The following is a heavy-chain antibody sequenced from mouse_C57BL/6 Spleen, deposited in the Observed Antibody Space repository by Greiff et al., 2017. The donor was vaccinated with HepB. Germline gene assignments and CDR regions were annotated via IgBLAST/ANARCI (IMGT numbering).Heavy chain of an antibody. CDR2: INPNNGGT. Sequence: EVQLQQSGPELVKPGASVKISCKASGYTFTDYYMNWVKQSHGKSLEWIGDINPNNGGTSYNQKFKGKATLTVDKSSSTAYMELRSLTSEDSAVYDCARRRYYGRGAMDYWGQGTSVTVSS. CDR3: ARRRYYGRGAMDY. J-gene: IGHJ4*01. V-gene: IGHV1-26*01. CDR1: GYTFTDYY. D-gene: IGHD1-1*01.